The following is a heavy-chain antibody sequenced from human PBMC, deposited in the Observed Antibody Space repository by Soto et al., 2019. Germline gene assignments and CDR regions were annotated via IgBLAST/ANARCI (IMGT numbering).Heavy chain of an antibody. CDR2: IYYSGST. D-gene: IGHD1-26*01. CDR1: GGSISSGGYY. CDR3: AREPRSGTYYFDY. V-gene: IGHV4-31*03. J-gene: IGHJ4*02. Sequence: QVQLQESGPGLVKPSQTLSLTCTVSGGSISSGGYYWSWIRQHPGKGLEWIGYIYYSGSTYYNPFLKGRGTISVDTAKNQFSLKLSSGTAADTAVYYCAREPRSGTYYFDYWGQGTLVTVSS.